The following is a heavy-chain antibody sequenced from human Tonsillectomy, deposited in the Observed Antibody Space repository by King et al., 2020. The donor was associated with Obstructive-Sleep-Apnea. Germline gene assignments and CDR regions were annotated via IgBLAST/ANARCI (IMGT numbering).Heavy chain of an antibody. CDR3: SKDEVVGGTKGVVY. V-gene: IGHV3-30*18. CDR2: ISYDGSDK. Sequence: VQLVESGGGVVQPGKSLRLSCAASGFTFSSYGLHWVRQAPGKGLEWVAVISYDGSDKYYADSVRGRFTISRDNSKNTLYLQMNSLRAEDTAGYYCSKDEVVGGTKGVVYWGQGTMVTVSS. J-gene: IGHJ4*02. CDR1: GFTFSSYG. D-gene: IGHD1-26*01.